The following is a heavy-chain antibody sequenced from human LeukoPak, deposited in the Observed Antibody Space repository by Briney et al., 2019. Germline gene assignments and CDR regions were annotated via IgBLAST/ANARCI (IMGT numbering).Heavy chain of an antibody. CDR3: ARHRIANYYYDSSPY. CDR1: GYSFTNYW. Sequence: GESLKISCKGSGYSFTNYWIGWVRQMPGKGLEWMGIIYPGDADTTYSPSFQGQVTISADKSISTAYLQWSSLKASDTAMYYCARHRIANYYYDSSPYWGQGTLVTVSS. J-gene: IGHJ4*02. V-gene: IGHV5-51*01. D-gene: IGHD3-22*01. CDR2: IYPGDADT.